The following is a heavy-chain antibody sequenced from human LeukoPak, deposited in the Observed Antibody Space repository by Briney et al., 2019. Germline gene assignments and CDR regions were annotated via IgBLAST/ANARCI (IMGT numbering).Heavy chain of an antibody. Sequence: ASVKVSCKVSGYTLTELPMHWVRQAPGKGLEWMGGFDPEDGETIYAQKFQGRVTMTEDTSTDTAYMELNSLRSEDTAVYYCATVSGYSYGPFDYWGQGTLVTVSS. J-gene: IGHJ4*02. D-gene: IGHD5-18*01. CDR1: GYTLTELP. CDR2: FDPEDGET. CDR3: ATVSGYSYGPFDY. V-gene: IGHV1-24*01.